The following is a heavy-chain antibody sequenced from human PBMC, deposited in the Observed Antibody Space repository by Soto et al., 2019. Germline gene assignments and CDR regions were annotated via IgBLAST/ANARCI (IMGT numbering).Heavy chain of an antibody. Sequence: SATLSLTCAVSCGFISSGGYSVRSVPRPPGKGLEWIGYIYHSGSTYYNPSLKSRVTISVDTSKNQFSLKLSSVTAADTAVYYCARGSTGYSSSWYRYWGQGTLVTVS. CDR3: ARGSTGYSSSWYRY. J-gene: IGHJ4*02. CDR2: IYHSGST. V-gene: IGHV4-30-2*01. CDR1: CGFISSGGYS. D-gene: IGHD6-13*01.